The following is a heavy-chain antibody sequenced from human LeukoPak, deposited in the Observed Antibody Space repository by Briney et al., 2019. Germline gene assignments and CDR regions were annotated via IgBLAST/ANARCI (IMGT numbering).Heavy chain of an antibody. CDR1: GGTFSSYA. D-gene: IGHD6-19*01. CDR3: ARDRARIAVAGTGAFDI. V-gene: IGHV1-69*05. Sequence: SVKVSCEASGGTFSSYAISWVRQAPGQGLEWMGRIIPIFGTANYAQKFQGRVTITTDESTSTAYMELSSLRSEDTAVYYCARDRARIAVAGTGAFDIWGQGTMVTVSS. J-gene: IGHJ3*02. CDR2: IIPIFGTA.